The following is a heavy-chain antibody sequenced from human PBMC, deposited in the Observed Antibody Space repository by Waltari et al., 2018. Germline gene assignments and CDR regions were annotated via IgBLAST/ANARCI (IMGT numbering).Heavy chain of an antibody. D-gene: IGHD6-13*01. CDR1: EFTLSNSA. Sequence: DVRLSESGGGLAQPGGSLRLSCVASEFTLSNSAMSWVRQAPGKGREWVSALVRSGFGTHYADSVKGRFAISRDNAKNTLYLQMNSLRAEDTAVYYCIRENIAAAGLESWGQGTLVTVSS. CDR2: LVRSGFGT. V-gene: IGHV3-23*01. CDR3: IRENIAAAGLES. J-gene: IGHJ4*02.